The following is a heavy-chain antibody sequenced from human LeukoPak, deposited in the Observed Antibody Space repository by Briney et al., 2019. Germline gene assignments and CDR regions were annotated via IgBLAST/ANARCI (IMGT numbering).Heavy chain of an antibody. CDR2: IYYSGST. CDR1: GGSISSYY. D-gene: IGHD3-10*01. Sequence: SETLSLTCTVSGGSISSYYRSWIRQPPGKGLEWIGYIYYSGSTNYNPSLKSRVTISVDTSKNQFSLKLSSVTAADTAVYYCARDGSGSFLRGWFDPWGQGTLVTVSS. CDR3: ARDGSGSFLRGWFDP. J-gene: IGHJ5*02. V-gene: IGHV4-59*01.